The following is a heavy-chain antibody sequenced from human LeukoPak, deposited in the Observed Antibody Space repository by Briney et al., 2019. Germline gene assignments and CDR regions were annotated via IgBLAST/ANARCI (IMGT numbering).Heavy chain of an antibody. J-gene: IGHJ4*02. CDR1: GFTFSSYG. D-gene: IGHD2-8*01. CDR2: ISYDGSNK. V-gene: IGHV3-30*18. Sequence: QAGGSLRLSCAASGFTFSSYGMHWVRQAPGKGLEWVAVISYDGSNKYYADSVKGRFTISRDNSKNTLCLQMNSLRAEDTAVYYCAKDRAVLMVYPGDLDYWGQGTLVTVSS. CDR3: AKDRAVLMVYPGDLDY.